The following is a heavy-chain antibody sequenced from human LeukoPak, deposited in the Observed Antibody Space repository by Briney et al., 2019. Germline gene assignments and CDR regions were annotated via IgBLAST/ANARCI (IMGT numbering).Heavy chain of an antibody. D-gene: IGHD6-19*01. V-gene: IGHV3-74*01. CDR2: INSDGSSR. CDR3: ARGYYSSGWDDAFDI. CDR1: GFTFSTYW. J-gene: IGHJ3*02. Sequence: GGSLRLSCAASGFTFSTYWMHWVRQTPGKGLVWVSRINSDGSSRSYADSVKGRFTISRDNAKNTLYLQMNSLRAEDTAVYYCARGYYSSGWDDAFDIWGQGTMVTVFS.